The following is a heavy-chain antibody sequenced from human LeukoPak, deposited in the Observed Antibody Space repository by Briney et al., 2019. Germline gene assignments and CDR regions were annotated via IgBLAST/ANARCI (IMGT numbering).Heavy chain of an antibody. D-gene: IGHD6-19*01. CDR1: GDSISSSNYY. CDR2: IYSSGST. Sequence: KSSETLSLTCTVSGDSISSSNYYWGWIRQPPGKGLEWIGSIYSSGSTYYHPSLKSRVTISVDTSKNQFSLKLSSVTAADTAVYYCARQYSSGWYFDYFDYWGQGTLVTVSS. V-gene: IGHV4-39*07. J-gene: IGHJ4*02. CDR3: ARQYSSGWYFDYFDY.